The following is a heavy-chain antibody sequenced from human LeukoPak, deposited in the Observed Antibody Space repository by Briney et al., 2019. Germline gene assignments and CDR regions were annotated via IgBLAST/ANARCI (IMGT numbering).Heavy chain of an antibody. V-gene: IGHV3-33*06. CDR3: AKDLRRYSYGYVY. CDR2: IWYDGSNK. J-gene: IGHJ4*02. CDR1: GFTFSSYG. D-gene: IGHD5-18*01. Sequence: GGSLRLSCAASGFTFSSYGMHWVRRAPGKGLEWVAVIWYDGSNKYYADSVKGRFTISRDNSKNTLYLQMNSLRAEDTAVYYCAKDLRRYSYGYVYWGQGTLVTVSS.